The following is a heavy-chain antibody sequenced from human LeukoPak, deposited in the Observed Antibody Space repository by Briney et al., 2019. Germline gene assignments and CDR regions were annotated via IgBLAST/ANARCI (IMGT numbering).Heavy chain of an antibody. Sequence: SQTLSLTCTVSGGSISSSSYYWGWIRQPPGKGLEWIGSIYYSASTYYNPSLKSRVTISVDTSKNQFSLKLSSVTAADTAVYYCARRAMVRGGTYFDYWGQGTLVTVSS. D-gene: IGHD3-10*01. CDR1: GGSISSSSYY. CDR2: IYYSAST. J-gene: IGHJ4*02. V-gene: IGHV4-39*01. CDR3: ARRAMVRGGTYFDY.